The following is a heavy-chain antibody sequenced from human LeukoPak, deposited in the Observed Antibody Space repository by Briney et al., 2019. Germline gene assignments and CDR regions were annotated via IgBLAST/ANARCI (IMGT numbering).Heavy chain of an antibody. Sequence: SETLSLTCTVSGGSINSYYWSWIRQPPGKGLEWIGYIYSSGTTNYNPSLKSRVTISVDTSKNQFSLKLSSVTAADTAVYYCARVPVSMTTSGPNYMDVWGKGTTVTISS. J-gene: IGHJ6*03. CDR3: ARVPVSMTTSGPNYMDV. CDR2: IYSSGTT. D-gene: IGHD3-16*01. CDR1: GGSINSYY. V-gene: IGHV4-59*01.